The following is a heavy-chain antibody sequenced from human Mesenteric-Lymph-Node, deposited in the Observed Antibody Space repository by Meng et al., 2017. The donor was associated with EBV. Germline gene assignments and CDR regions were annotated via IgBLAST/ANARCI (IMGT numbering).Heavy chain of an antibody. Sequence: VQLVKSGAEVKKPGASVKVSCKASGYTFTSYDINWVRQATGQGLEWLGWMNPNSGNTGYARKFQGRVTMTRNTSISTAYMELSSLTSEDTAVYYCARGRLVGAPDWFDPWGQGTLVTVSS. CDR3: ARGRLVGAPDWFDP. CDR2: MNPNSGNT. V-gene: IGHV1-8*01. J-gene: IGHJ5*02. CDR1: GYTFTSYD. D-gene: IGHD1-26*01.